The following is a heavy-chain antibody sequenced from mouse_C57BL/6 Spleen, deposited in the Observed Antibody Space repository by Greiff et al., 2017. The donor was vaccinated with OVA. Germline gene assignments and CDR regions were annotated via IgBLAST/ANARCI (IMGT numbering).Heavy chain of an antibody. Sequence: VQRVESGAELVRPGTSVKVSCKASGYAFTNYLIEWVKQRPGQGLEWIGVINPGSGGTNYNEKFKGKATLTADKSSSTAYMQLSSLTSEDSAVYFCARSGYDYVDYWGQGTTLTVSS. V-gene: IGHV1-54*01. J-gene: IGHJ2*01. CDR1: GYAFTNYL. D-gene: IGHD2-3*01. CDR2: INPGSGGT. CDR3: ARSGYDYVDY.